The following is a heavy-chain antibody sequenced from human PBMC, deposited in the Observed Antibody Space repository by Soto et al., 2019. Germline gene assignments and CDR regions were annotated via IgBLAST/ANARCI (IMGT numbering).Heavy chain of an antibody. CDR1: GGAMYAYY. D-gene: IGHD5-12*01. V-gene: IGHV4-59*01. Sequence: SETLSLTCTVSGGAMYAYYWSWIRQSPGKGLEWIANIYYSGRTNYNPSLKSRVTMSVDTSKSQFSLRLRSVTAADTAVYYCARGGHDFAFDYWGHGGLVTVSS. CDR2: IYYSGRT. J-gene: IGHJ4*01. CDR3: ARGGHDFAFDY.